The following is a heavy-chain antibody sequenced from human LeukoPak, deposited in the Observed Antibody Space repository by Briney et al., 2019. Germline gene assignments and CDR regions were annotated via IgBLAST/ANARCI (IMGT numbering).Heavy chain of an antibody. CDR1: GGSFNDCA. CDR2: IIPVLDIA. V-gene: IGHV1-69*04. D-gene: IGHD2-15*01. J-gene: IGHJ6*02. CDR3: ARDQGLAAPPPYGLDV. Sequence: SVKVSCKASGGSFNDCAITWVRQAPGQGLEWMGRIIPVLDIANYAQRFQGRVTITADKSTSTAYMELSSLTSEDTAMYFCARDQGLAAPPPYGLDVWGQGTTVIVSS.